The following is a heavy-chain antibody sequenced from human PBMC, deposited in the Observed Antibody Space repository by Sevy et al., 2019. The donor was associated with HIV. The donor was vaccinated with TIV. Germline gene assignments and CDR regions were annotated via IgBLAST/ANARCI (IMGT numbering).Heavy chain of an antibody. CDR3: TTESFGDYHY. D-gene: IGHD4-17*01. J-gene: IGHJ4*02. Sequence: GGSLRLSCAASGFTFSTAWMSWVRQAPGKGLEWVSRVKSKGGGGTTDYAAPVKGRFTISRDDSTNTVYLQMNSLKIEDTAVYYCTTESFGDYHYWGQGTLVTVSS. CDR2: VKSKGGGGTT. V-gene: IGHV3-15*01. CDR1: GFTFSTAW.